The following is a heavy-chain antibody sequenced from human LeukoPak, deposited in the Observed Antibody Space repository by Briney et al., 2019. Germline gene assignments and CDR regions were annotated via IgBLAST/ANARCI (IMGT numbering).Heavy chain of an antibody. J-gene: IGHJ4*02. D-gene: IGHD5-24*01. CDR2: IKQDGTEK. CDR3: GGGWAVDF. CDR1: GFTLSNHW. Sequence: GGSLRLSCAASGFTLSNHWMIWVRQAPGKGLECVANIKQDGTEKYYLDSVKGRFTISRDNAKNSLYLQMNSLSVEDTAVYYCGGGWAVDFWGQGTLVTVSS. V-gene: IGHV3-7*01.